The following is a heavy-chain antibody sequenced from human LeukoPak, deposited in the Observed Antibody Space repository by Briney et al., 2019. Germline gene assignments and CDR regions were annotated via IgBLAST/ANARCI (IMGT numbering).Heavy chain of an antibody. CDR3: ARSVSAYAGRGWFDP. CDR2: MYYTGTT. CDR1: GGSIRSLGYS. V-gene: IGHV4-39*07. D-gene: IGHD5-12*01. J-gene: IGHJ5*02. Sequence: KPSETLSLTCSVSGGSIRSLGYSWGWSRQPPGKGLEWIASMYYTGTTYYNPSLKSRVTMSVDTSNNQFSLNLTSVTAADTAVFYCARSVSAYAGRGWFDPWGQGTLVTVSS.